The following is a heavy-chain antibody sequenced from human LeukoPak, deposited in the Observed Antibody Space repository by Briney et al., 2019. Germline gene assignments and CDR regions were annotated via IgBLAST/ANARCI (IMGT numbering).Heavy chain of an antibody. Sequence: GAPLKSSCKPFGYTLTAYFIHWVGQAPGQGLEWLGWINPNSGGTNYAQKFQGRVTMTRDTSISTAYMELSRLRSDDTAVYYCARDREGYYDILTGYYGVGAFDIWGQGTMVTVSS. D-gene: IGHD3-9*01. J-gene: IGHJ3*02. CDR2: INPNSGGT. CDR3: ARDREGYYDILTGYYGVGAFDI. V-gene: IGHV1-2*02. CDR1: GYTLTAYF.